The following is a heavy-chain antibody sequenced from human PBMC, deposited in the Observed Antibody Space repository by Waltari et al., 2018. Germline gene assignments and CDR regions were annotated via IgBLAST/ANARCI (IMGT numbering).Heavy chain of an antibody. J-gene: IGHJ6*03. V-gene: IGHV1-8*01. CDR2: MNLNIGNT. CDR3: ARGIASAGRPAGHYYYYMDV. CDR1: GYTFTRYD. Sequence: QVQLVQSGAEVKKPLASVKVSCKASGYTFTRYDINWVRQATGQGIEWMGWMNLNIGNTGNAKKFQGRITMTRTTAISTAHIELSGLTSEDTAVYYCARGIASAGRPAGHYYYYMDVWGKGTTVTVSS. D-gene: IGHD6-13*01.